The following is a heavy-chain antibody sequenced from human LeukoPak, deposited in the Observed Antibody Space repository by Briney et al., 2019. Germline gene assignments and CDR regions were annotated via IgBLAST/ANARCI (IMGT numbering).Heavy chain of an antibody. CDR2: INPNSGGT. CDR1: GYTFTGYY. J-gene: IGHJ3*02. D-gene: IGHD3-16*02. V-gene: IGHV1-2*02. Sequence: ASVKVSCKASGYTFTGYYMHWVRQAPGQGLEWMGWINPNSGGTNYAQKFRGRVTMTRDTSISTAYMELSRLRSDDTAVYYCARALYVWGSYRPHDAFDIWGQGTMVTVSS. CDR3: ARALYVWGSYRPHDAFDI.